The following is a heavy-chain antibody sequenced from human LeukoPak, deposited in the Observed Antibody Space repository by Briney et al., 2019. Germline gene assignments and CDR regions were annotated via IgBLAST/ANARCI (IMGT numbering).Heavy chain of an antibody. CDR1: GLTFSSYE. V-gene: IGHV3-48*03. CDR3: ARPSPAHDY. J-gene: IGHJ4*02. CDR2: ISSSGSTI. Sequence: PGGSLRLSCAASGLTFSSYEMNWVRQAPGKGLEWVSDISSSGSTIYYTDSVKGRFTISRDNAKNSLYLQMNSLRAEDTAVYYCARPSPAHDYWGQGTLVTVSS.